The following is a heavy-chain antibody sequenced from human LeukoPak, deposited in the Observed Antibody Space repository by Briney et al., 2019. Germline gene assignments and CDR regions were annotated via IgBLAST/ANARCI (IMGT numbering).Heavy chain of an antibody. CDR2: INGDGSST. V-gene: IGHV3-74*01. J-gene: IGHJ5*02. CDR3: AKGIAAAFNWFDP. Sequence: HPGGSLRLSCAASGFTFSSYWMHWVRQAPGKGLVWVSRINGDGSSTSYADSVKGRFTISRDNAKNTLYLQMNSLRAEDTAVYYCAKGIAAAFNWFDPWGQGTLVTVSS. CDR1: GFTFSSYW. D-gene: IGHD6-13*01.